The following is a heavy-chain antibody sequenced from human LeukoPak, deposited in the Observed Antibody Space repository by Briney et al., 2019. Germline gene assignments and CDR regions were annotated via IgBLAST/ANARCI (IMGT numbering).Heavy chain of an antibody. V-gene: IGHV4-34*01. D-gene: IGHD3-10*01. Sequence: SETLSLTCAVYGGSFSGYYWSRIRQPPGKGLEGIGGINHSGSTNYNPSLKSRVTISVDTSKNQFSLKLSSVTAADTAVYYCASVLLWFGKGYMDVWGKGTTVTVSS. CDR1: GGSFSGYY. CDR3: ASVLLWFGKGYMDV. CDR2: INHSGST. J-gene: IGHJ6*03.